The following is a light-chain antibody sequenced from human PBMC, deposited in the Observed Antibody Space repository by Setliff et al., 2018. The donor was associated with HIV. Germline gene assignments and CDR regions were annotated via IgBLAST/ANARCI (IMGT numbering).Light chain of an antibody. Sequence: QSALTQPRSVSGSPGQSVTISCTGTSSDVGGYNFVSWYQQRPGKAPKLMIYDVTKRPSGVPDRFSGSKSGNTASLTISGLQAEDEADYYCCSYAGSHTFVFGTGTEVTVL. CDR1: SSDVGGYNF. CDR2: DVT. J-gene: IGLJ1*01. V-gene: IGLV2-11*01. CDR3: CSYAGSHTFV.